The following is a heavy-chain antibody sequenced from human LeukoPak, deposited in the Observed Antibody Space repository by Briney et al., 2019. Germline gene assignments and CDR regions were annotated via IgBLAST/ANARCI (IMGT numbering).Heavy chain of an antibody. D-gene: IGHD3-3*01. CDR2: INRNGNT. V-gene: IGHV4-34*01. J-gene: IGHJ4*02. CDR3: ARLVPERFFQLNPEGYYDY. CDR1: DEHFSGYY. Sequence: SETLSLTCAISDEHFSGYYWGWIRQPPGKGLELIGEINRNGNTDYNPSLKSRVSMSIDTSKNQFSLKLISVTAADTAVYYCARLVPERFFQLNPEGYYDYWGQGTLVTVSS.